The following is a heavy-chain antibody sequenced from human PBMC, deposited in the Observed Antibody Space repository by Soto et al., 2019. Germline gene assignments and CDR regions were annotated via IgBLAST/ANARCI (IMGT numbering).Heavy chain of an antibody. Sequence: GGSLRLSCAASGFTFSSYGMHWVRQAPGKGLEWVAVIWYDGSNKYYADSVKGRFTISRDNSKNTLYLQMNSLRAEDTAVYYCARDRRYIISSQVANPRFDYWGQGTLVTVSS. J-gene: IGHJ4*02. V-gene: IGHV3-33*01. CDR3: ARDRRYIISSQVANPRFDY. D-gene: IGHD3-10*01. CDR1: GFTFSSYG. CDR2: IWYDGSNK.